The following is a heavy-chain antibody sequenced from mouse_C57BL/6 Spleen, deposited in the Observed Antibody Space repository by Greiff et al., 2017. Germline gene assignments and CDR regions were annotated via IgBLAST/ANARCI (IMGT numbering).Heavy chain of an antibody. Sequence: EVMLVESGGDLVKPGGSLKLSCAASGFTFSSYGMSWVRQTPDKRLEWVATISSGGSYTYSPDSVKGRFTISRDNAKNTLYLQMSSLKSEDTAMDYCARQGTGTYYFDDWGQGTTLTVSS. CDR2: ISSGGSYT. V-gene: IGHV5-6*01. D-gene: IGHD4-1*01. J-gene: IGHJ2*01. CDR1: GFTFSSYG. CDR3: ARQGTGTYYFDD.